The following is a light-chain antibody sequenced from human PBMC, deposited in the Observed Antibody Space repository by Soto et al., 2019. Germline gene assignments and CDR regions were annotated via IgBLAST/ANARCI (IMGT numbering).Light chain of an antibody. CDR3: MQALHTPR. V-gene: IGKV2-28*01. J-gene: IGKJ1*01. CDR2: LAS. Sequence: EIVVTQSPLSLAVTPGEPASISCRSSQSLLQSNGYVYLDWYLQKPGQSPQLLIYLASNRASEVPDRFSGSGSGTDFTLKISRVEAEDVGIYYCMQALHTPRFGQGTKVEIK. CDR1: QSLLQSNGYVY.